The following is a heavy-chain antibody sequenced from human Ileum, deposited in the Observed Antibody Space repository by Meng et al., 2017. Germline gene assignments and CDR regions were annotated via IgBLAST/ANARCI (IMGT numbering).Heavy chain of an antibody. CDR1: GFTFSSYE. CDR3: AREGYCSGGSCAETTVSAAGDY. D-gene: IGHD2-15*01. CDR2: ISSSGSTI. V-gene: IGHV3-48*03. Sequence: GESLKISCAASGFTFSSYEMNWVRQAPGKGLEWVSYISSSGSTIYYADSVKGRFTISRDNAKNSLYLQMNSLRAEDTAVYYCAREGYCSGGSCAETTVSAAGDYWGQGTLVTVSS. J-gene: IGHJ4*02.